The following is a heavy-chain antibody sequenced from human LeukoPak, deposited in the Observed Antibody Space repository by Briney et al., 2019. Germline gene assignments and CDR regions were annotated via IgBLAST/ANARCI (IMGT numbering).Heavy chain of an antibody. CDR2: ISGNGINT. D-gene: IGHD3-22*01. CDR3: ASHYDSSGYYWGIGAFDI. J-gene: IGHJ3*02. Sequence: GGSLRLSCAASGFTFSNYGMSWVRQAPGKGLEWVSSISGNGINTYYEDSVKGRFTISRDNSKNTLYLQMNSLRAEDTAVYYCASHYDSSGYYWGIGAFDIWGQGTMVTVSS. CDR1: GFTFSNYG. V-gene: IGHV3-23*01.